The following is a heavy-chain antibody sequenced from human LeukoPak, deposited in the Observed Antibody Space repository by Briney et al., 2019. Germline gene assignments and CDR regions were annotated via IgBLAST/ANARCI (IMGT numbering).Heavy chain of an antibody. CDR3: ATHRYSVSSSWYFDY. V-gene: IGHV3-21*01. J-gene: IGHJ4*02. D-gene: IGHD6-13*01. CDR1: GFTFSSYS. Sequence: GGSLRLSCAASGFTFSSYSMNWVRQAPGKGLEWVSSISSSSSYIYYADSVKGRFTISRDNAMNSLYLQMNSLRAEDTAVYYCATHRYSVSSSWYFDYWGQGTLVTVSS. CDR2: ISSSSSYI.